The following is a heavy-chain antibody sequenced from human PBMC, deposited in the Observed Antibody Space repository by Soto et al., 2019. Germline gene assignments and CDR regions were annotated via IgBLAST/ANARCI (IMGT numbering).Heavy chain of an antibody. CDR3: ARSIAVAGLQYCQH. J-gene: IGHJ1*01. Sequence: QVQLVQSGAEVKKPGASVKVSCKASGYTFTSYDINWVRQATGQGLEWMGWMNPNSGNTGYAQKFHGRVTMSRNTSISTAYMELSSLRSEDTALYYCARSIAVAGLQYCQHWGQGTLVTVSS. CDR2: MNPNSGNT. D-gene: IGHD6-19*01. CDR1: GYTFTSYD. V-gene: IGHV1-8*01.